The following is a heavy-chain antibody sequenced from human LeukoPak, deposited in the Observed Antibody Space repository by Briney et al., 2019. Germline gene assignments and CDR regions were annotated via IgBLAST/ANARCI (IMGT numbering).Heavy chain of an antibody. J-gene: IGHJ4*02. Sequence: ASVKVSCKASGYTFTGYYMHWVRQAPGQGLEWMGWINPNSGGTNYAQKFQGRVTMTRDTSISTAYMELSRLRSGDTAVYYCARGRDYDILTGYYSSAIDYWGQGTLVTVSS. CDR2: INPNSGGT. CDR1: GYTFTGYY. V-gene: IGHV1-2*02. CDR3: ARGRDYDILTGYYSSAIDY. D-gene: IGHD3-9*01.